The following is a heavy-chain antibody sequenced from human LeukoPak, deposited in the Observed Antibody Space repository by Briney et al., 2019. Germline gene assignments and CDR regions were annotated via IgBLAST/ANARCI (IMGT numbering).Heavy chain of an antibody. CDR2: ISSSSSYI. D-gene: IGHD3-22*01. CDR3: ARDRGGYYYDSSGPPDI. J-gene: IGHJ3*02. V-gene: IGHV3-21*01. CDR1: GFILSSYS. Sequence: PGGSLRLSCAASGFILSSYSMNWVRQAPGKGLEWVSSISSSSSYIYYADSVKGRFTISRDNAKNSLYLQMNSLRAEDTAVYYCARDRGGYYYDSSGPPDIWGQGTMVTVSS.